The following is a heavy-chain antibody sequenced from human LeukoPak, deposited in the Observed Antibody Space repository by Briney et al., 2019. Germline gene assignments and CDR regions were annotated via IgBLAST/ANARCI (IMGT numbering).Heavy chain of an antibody. CDR3: ARSGIVVVPAAPCDY. CDR1: GGTFSSYA. Sequence: SVKVSCKASGGTFSSYAISWVRQAPGQGLEWMGGIIPIFGTANYAQKFQGRVTITADESTSTAYMELRSLRSDDTAVYYCARSGIVVVPAAPCDYWGQGTLVTVSS. D-gene: IGHD2-2*01. V-gene: IGHV1-69*01. J-gene: IGHJ4*02. CDR2: IIPIFGTA.